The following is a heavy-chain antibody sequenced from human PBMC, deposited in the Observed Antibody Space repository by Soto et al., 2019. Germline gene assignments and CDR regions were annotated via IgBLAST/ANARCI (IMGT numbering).Heavy chain of an antibody. CDR1: AGSINNAGHY. CDR3: ERADWSGWINY. Sequence: SETRSLTCIVSAGSINNAGHYCTWIRQHPRKGLEWIGYIYYSGNTFYNPSPKSRVSISVDTSKNQFSLNLTSVTAADTAVFYCERADWSGWINYRGHGTLVTVSS. D-gene: IGHD6-19*01. J-gene: IGHJ4*01. V-gene: IGHV4-31*03. CDR2: IYYSGNT.